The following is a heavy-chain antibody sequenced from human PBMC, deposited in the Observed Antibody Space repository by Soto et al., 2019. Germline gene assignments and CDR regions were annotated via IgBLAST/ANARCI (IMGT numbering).Heavy chain of an antibody. CDR3: ARVGPKTVYYYYYGMDV. CDR2: IYYSGST. J-gene: IGHJ6*02. CDR1: GGSISNFY. V-gene: IGHV4-59*01. D-gene: IGHD4-4*01. Sequence: SETLSLTCTVSGGSISNFYWSWIRQPPGKGLEWIGYIYYSGSTNYNPSLKSRVTISVDTSKNQFSLKLSSVTAADTAVYYCARVGPKTVYYYYYGMDVWGQGTTVPSP.